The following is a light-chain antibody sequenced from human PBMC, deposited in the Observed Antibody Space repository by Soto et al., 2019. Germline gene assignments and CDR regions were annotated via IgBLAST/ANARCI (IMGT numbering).Light chain of an antibody. V-gene: IGLV2-14*01. J-gene: IGLJ1*01. CDR1: SSDVGGYNY. CDR2: EVS. Sequence: QSALTQPASVSGSPGQSITISCTGTSSDVGGYNYVSWYQQHPGKAPKLMMYEVSNRPSGVSNRFSGSKSGNTASLTISGLQTEDEADYYCNSFTGSTPFVFGTGTKLTVL. CDR3: NSFTGSTPFV.